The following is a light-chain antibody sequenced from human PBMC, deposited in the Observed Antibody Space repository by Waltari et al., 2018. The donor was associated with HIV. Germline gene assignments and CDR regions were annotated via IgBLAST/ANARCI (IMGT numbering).Light chain of an antibody. CDR1: DSNIGRTT. V-gene: IGLV1-44*01. CDR2: NNN. J-gene: IGLJ3*02. CDR3: ATWDDSLRGRV. Sequence: QSVLTQPPSASGTPGQRVSISCSGTDSNIGRTTVNWYQHLPGTAPKLLMYNNNDRPSGVADRFSGSKSGTSASLASSGLQSDDEANYYCATWDDSLRGRVFGGGTKLTV.